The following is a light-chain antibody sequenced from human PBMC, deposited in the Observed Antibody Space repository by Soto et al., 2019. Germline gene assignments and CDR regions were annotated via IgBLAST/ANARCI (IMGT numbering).Light chain of an antibody. Sequence: EIVMTQSPGTLSVSPGERATLSCRASQTVSSNVAWYQQKRGQAPRLLIYGASTRATGIPARFSGSGSGTDFTLTISSLQSEDFAVYYCQQYHNLYTFGQGTKLEI. CDR2: GAS. CDR3: QQYHNLYT. V-gene: IGKV3-15*01. CDR1: QTVSSN. J-gene: IGKJ2*01.